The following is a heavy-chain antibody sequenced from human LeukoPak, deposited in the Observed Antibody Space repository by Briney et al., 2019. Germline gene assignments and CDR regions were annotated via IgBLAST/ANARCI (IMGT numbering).Heavy chain of an antibody. CDR3: AKGLIDDWSALDD. V-gene: IGHV3-23*01. CDR2: ISGSGGTT. J-gene: IGHJ4*02. D-gene: IGHD3-9*01. CDR1: GFTFSNYA. Sequence: PGGSLRLSCAASGFTFSNYAMTWVRQAPGKGLDWVSAISGSGGTTYYADSVKGRFTISRDNSKNTLHLQMDSLRAEDTALYYCAKGLIDDWSALDDWGQRTLVTVSS.